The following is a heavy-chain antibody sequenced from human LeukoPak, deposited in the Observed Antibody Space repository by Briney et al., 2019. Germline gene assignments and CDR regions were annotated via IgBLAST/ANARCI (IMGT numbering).Heavy chain of an antibody. CDR2: IYYSGST. CDR1: GGSFSSSSYY. Sequence: SETLSLTCTVSGGSFSSSSYYWGWLRQPPGKGLEWIGSIYYSGSTYYNPSLKSRVTISVDTSKNQFSLKLSSVTAADTAVYYCARVIRMATIPYYFDYWGQGTLVTVSS. J-gene: IGHJ4*02. CDR3: ARVIRMATIPYYFDY. V-gene: IGHV4-39*07. D-gene: IGHD5-24*01.